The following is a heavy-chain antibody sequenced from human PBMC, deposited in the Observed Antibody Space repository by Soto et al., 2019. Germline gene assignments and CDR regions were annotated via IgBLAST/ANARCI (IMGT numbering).Heavy chain of an antibody. J-gene: IGHJ4*02. D-gene: IGHD1-26*01. CDR1: GGTFSSYR. CDR2: IVPIYRTA. V-gene: IGHV1-8*02. CDR3: ARALRVGARTPSLY. Sequence: GASVKVSCKASGGTFSSYRINWVRQAPGQGLEWVGGIVPIYRTADYAQKFQGRVTMTRNTSISTAYMELSSLRSEDTAVYYCARALRVGARTPSLYWGQGTLVTVSS.